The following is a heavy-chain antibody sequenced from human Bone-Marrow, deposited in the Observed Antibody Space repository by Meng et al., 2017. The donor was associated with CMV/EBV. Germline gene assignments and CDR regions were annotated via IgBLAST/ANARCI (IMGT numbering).Heavy chain of an antibody. Sequence: ASVKVSCKVSGYTLTELSMHWVRQAPGKGLEWMGGFDPEDGETIYAQKFQGRVTMTEDTSTDTAYMELSSLRSEDTAVYYCATFPLVVAAHHSLDYWVQGTLVTVSS. CDR1: GYTLTELS. CDR2: FDPEDGET. D-gene: IGHD6-6*01. J-gene: IGHJ4*02. CDR3: ATFPLVVAAHHSLDY. V-gene: IGHV1-24*01.